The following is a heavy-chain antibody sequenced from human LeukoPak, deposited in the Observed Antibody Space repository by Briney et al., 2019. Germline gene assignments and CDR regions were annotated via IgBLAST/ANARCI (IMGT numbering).Heavy chain of an antibody. J-gene: IGHJ4*02. Sequence: GALRLSCAASGFTFSSYTMSWVRQAPGEGVGWGSTITTSDGNTYYADSVKGRFTVSRDNSKNTLYLQMNSLRAEDTAVYYCAKDGGLWVSAHWGDSWGRGTLVTVSS. CDR1: GFTFSSYT. CDR2: ITTSDGNT. V-gene: IGHV3-23*01. D-gene: IGHD7-27*01. CDR3: AKDGGLWVSAHWGDS.